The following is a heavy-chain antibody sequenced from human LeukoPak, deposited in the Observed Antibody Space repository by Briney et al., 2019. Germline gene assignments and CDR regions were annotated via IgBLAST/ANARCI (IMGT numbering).Heavy chain of an antibody. CDR1: GFIFSSYS. J-gene: IGHJ4*02. CDR3: AKAPVTTCRGAYCYPFDY. CDR2: ITSSSSYI. Sequence: PGGSLRLSCAASGFIFSSYSMNWVRQAPGKGLEWVSSITSSSSYIYYADSVKGRFTLSRDNAKNSLYLQMNSLRAEDTAVYYCAKAPVTTCRGAYCYPFDYWGQGTLVTVSS. V-gene: IGHV3-21*01. D-gene: IGHD2-21*01.